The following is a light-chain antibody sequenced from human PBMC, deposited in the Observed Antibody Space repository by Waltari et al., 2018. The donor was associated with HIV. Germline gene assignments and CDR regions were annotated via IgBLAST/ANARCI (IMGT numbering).Light chain of an antibody. CDR3: QAWDSDTPKV. CDR2: KDG. Sequence: SYELTQPPSVSVSPGQTASIPCSGDKLGDKYACWYQQKPGQSPVLVIYKDGKRPSRIPERFSGFNSGNTATLTISGTQAMDEADYYCQAWDSDTPKVFGGGTKLTVL. V-gene: IGLV3-1*01. J-gene: IGLJ2*01. CDR1: KLGDKY.